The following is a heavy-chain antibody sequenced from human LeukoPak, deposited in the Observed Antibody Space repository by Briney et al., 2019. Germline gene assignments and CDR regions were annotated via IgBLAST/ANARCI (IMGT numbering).Heavy chain of an antibody. CDR2: IIPIFGTA. J-gene: IGHJ5*02. Sequence: KVSCKASGGSFSSYAISWVRQAPGQGPEWMGGIIPIFGTANYAQKFQGRVTITADESTSTAYMELSSLRSEDTAVYYCARAELVRFDPWGQGTLVTVSS. V-gene: IGHV1-69*01. CDR3: ARAELVRFDP. CDR1: GGSFSSYA. D-gene: IGHD6-13*01.